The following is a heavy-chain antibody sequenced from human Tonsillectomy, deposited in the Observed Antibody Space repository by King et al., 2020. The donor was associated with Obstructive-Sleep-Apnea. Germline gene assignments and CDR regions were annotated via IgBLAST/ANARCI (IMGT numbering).Heavy chain of an antibody. CDR3: ARGTASYYDILTGYYRGDDAFDL. CDR2: IGTAGDT. CDR1: VFTFSRYD. D-gene: IGHD3-9*01. Sequence: VQLVESGGGLVQPGGSLRLSCAASVFTFSRYDMHWVRQATGKGLEWVSAIGTAGDTYYQGSVKGRFTISRENAKNSLYLQMNSLRAGDTAWYYCARGTASYYDILTGYYRGDDAFDLWGQGTMVTVSS. J-gene: IGHJ3*01. V-gene: IGHV3-13*01.